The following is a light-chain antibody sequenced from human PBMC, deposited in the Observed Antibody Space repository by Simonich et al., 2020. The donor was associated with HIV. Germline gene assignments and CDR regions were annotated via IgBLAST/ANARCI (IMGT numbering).Light chain of an antibody. CDR1: QGIRND. CDR3: LQDYNYPWT. V-gene: IGKV1-6*01. CDR2: VAS. Sequence: AIQMTQSPSSLSASVGDRVTITCRASQGIRNDLGWYQQKPGKAPQLLIYVASSLQSGVPSRFSSSGSGTDFTLTISSLQPEDFATYYCLQDYNYPWTFGQGTKVEIK. J-gene: IGKJ1*01.